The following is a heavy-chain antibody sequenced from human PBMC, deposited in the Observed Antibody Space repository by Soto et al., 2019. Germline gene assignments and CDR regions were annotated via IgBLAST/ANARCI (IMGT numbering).Heavy chain of an antibody. CDR2: IYTSGST. CDR3: ARENSDFWSGYPTEIDY. V-gene: IGHV4-4*07. J-gene: IGHJ4*02. D-gene: IGHD3-3*01. CDR1: GGSISSYY. Sequence: ETLSLTCTVSGGSISSYYWSWIRQPAGKGLEWIGRIYTSGSTNYNPSLKSRVTMSVDTSKNQFSLKLSSVTAADTAVYYCARENSDFWSGYPTEIDYWGQGTLVTVSS.